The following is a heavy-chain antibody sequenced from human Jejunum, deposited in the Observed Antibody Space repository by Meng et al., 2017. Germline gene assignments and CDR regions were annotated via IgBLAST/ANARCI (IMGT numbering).Heavy chain of an antibody. CDR3: VKEDYYDTSDYYYADAFDM. Sequence: GESLKTSCAASGFTLNTYGMSWVRQAPGKGLEWVSAISATGATKYYAESVKGRFTISRDNSKNTLYLQMNSLRAEDTALYYCVKEDYYDTSDYYYADAFDMWGQGTMVTVSS. D-gene: IGHD3-22*01. V-gene: IGHV3-23*01. CDR2: ISATGATK. CDR1: GFTLNTYG. J-gene: IGHJ3*02.